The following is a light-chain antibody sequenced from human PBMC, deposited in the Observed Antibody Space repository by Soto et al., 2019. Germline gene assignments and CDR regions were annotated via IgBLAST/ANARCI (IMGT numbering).Light chain of an antibody. Sequence: EIVKTQSPATLSVSPGERATLSCRASQSVSSNLAWYEQKPGQAPRLLIYHASTRATGIPARFSGSGSGTEFTLTISSLQSEDFAVYYCQQYNKWPLTFGGGTKVEIK. CDR3: QQYNKWPLT. CDR2: HAS. V-gene: IGKV3-15*01. CDR1: QSVSSN. J-gene: IGKJ4*01.